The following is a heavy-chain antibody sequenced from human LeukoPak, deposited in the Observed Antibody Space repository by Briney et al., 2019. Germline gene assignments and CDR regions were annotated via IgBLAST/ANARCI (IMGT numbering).Heavy chain of an antibody. J-gene: IGHJ4*02. D-gene: IGHD3-9*01. CDR2: ISGSGGST. CDR1: GFTFSSYA. CDR3: AKSFIDWLPVLDF. Sequence: GGSLRLSCAASGFTFSSYAMSWVRQAPGKGLEGVSAISGSGGSTYYADSVKGRFTISRDKSKRTVDLQMDSLRVEDTAVYYCAKSFIDWLPVLDFWGQGTLVTVSS. V-gene: IGHV3-23*01.